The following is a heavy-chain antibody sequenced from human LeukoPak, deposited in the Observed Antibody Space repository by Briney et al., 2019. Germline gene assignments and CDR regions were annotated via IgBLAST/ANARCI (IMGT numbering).Heavy chain of an antibody. CDR2: IRSKAYGGTT. CDR3: TRLESSIAVAGTDHDAFDI. Sequence: PGGSLRLSCTASGFTFGDYAMSWFRQAPGKGLEWVGFIRSKAYGGTTEYAASVKGRFTISRDDSKSIAYLQMNSLKTEDTAVYYCTRLESSIAVAGTDHDAFDIWGQGTMVTVSS. CDR1: GFTFGDYA. J-gene: IGHJ3*02. V-gene: IGHV3-49*03. D-gene: IGHD6-19*01.